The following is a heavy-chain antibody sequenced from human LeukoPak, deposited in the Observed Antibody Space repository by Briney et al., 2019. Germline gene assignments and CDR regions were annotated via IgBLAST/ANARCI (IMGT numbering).Heavy chain of an antibody. Sequence: ASVKVSCKASGGTFSSYAISWVRQAPGQGLEWMGGIIPIFGTANYAQKFQGRVTITADKSTSTAYMELSSLRSEDTAVYYCARGISRYYYGSGSHFDYWGQGTLVTVSS. V-gene: IGHV1-69*06. J-gene: IGHJ4*02. CDR2: IIPIFGTA. D-gene: IGHD3-10*01. CDR3: ARGISRYYYGSGSHFDY. CDR1: GGTFSSYA.